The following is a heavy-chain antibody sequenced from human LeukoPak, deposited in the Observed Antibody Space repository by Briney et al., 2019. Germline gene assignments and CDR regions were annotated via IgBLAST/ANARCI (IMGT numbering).Heavy chain of an antibody. J-gene: IGHJ4*02. V-gene: IGHV3-15*01. CDR2: IKSKTDGGTT. CDR3: ARGLKTAYNYIDS. CDR1: GFTFSNAW. Sequence: GGSLRLSCAASGFTFSNAWMSWVRQAPGKGLEWVGRIKSKTDGGTTDYAAPVKGRFTISRDNAKNSLFLQMNSLRAEDTAMYYCARGLKTAYNYIDSWGQGTLVTVSS. D-gene: IGHD2-21*02.